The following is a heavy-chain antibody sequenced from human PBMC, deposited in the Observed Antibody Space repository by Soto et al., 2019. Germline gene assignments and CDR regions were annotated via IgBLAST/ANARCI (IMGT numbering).Heavy chain of an antibody. CDR3: ARGRYSSGWYGLDY. CDR1: GGSFSGYY. Sequence: PSETLSLTCAVYGGSFSGYYWSWIRQPPGKGLEWIGEINHSGSTNYNPSLKSRVTISVDTSKNQFSLKLSSVTAADTAVYYCARGRYSSGWYGLDYWGQGTLVTVPS. CDR2: INHSGST. J-gene: IGHJ4*02. D-gene: IGHD6-19*01. V-gene: IGHV4-34*01.